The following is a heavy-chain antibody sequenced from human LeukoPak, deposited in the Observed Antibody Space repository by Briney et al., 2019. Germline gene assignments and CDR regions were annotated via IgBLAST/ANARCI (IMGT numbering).Heavy chain of an antibody. D-gene: IGHD6-13*01. CDR1: GYTFTSYY. V-gene: IGHV1-2*02. CDR3: ARSSSSWYFNAFDI. Sequence: AASLKVSCKASGYTFTSYYMHWVRQAPGQGLEWMGWINPNSGGTNYAQKFQGRVTMTRDTSISTAYMELSRLRSDDTAVYYCARSSSSWYFNAFDIWGQGTMVTVSS. J-gene: IGHJ3*02. CDR2: INPNSGGT.